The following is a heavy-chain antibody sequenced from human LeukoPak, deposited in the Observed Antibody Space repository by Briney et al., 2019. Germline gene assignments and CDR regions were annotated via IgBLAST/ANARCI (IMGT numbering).Heavy chain of an antibody. Sequence: SETLSLTCTVSGGSISSYYWSWIRQPPGKGLEWIGYIYYSGSTNYTPSLKSRATISVDTSKNQFSLKLSSVTAADTAVYYCARRNVYSSSWDYFDYWGQGTLVTVSS. D-gene: IGHD6-13*01. CDR1: GGSISSYY. CDR3: ARRNVYSSSWDYFDY. V-gene: IGHV4-59*08. J-gene: IGHJ4*02. CDR2: IYYSGST.